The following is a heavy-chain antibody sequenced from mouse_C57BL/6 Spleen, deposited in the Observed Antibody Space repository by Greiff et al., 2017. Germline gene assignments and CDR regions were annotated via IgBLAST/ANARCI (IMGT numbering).Heavy chain of an antibody. CDR1: GYTFTSYW. V-gene: IGHV1-55*01. J-gene: IGHJ2*01. D-gene: IGHD3-2*02. CDR3: ARWETAQAYFGY. CDR2: IYPGSGST. Sequence: QVQLQQPGAELVKPGASVKMSCKASGYTFTSYWITWVKQRPGQGLEWIGDIYPGSGSTNYDEKFKGKATLTVDTSSNTAYMPLSSLTSGDSAVYSCARWETAQAYFGYWGQGTTLTVSS.